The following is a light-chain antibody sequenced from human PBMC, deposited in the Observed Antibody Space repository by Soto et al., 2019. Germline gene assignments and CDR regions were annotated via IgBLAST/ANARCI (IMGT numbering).Light chain of an antibody. CDR2: TDN. Sequence: QSVLTQPPSVSGTPGQRITISCSGSNSNVGSNTVNWYQQLPGAAPKLLMYTDNQRPSRVPDRFSGSKSGNTASLTVSGLQAEDEADYYCSSYAGSNNFVVFGGGTKLTVL. CDR3: SSYAGSNNFVV. V-gene: IGLV1-44*01. CDR1: NSNVGSNT. J-gene: IGLJ2*01.